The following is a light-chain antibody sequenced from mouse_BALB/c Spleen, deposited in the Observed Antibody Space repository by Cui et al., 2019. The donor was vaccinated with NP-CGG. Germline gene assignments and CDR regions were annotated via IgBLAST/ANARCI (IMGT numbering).Light chain of an antibody. CDR3: ALWYSNHWV. J-gene: IGLJ1*01. V-gene: IGLV1*01. CDR2: GTN. Sequence: AFVTQLSSPTTSPGETVTFTCRSSTGAVTTSNYANWVQEKPDHLFTGLIGGTNNRAPGVPARFSGSLIGDKAALTITGAQTEDEAIYFCALWYSNHWVFGGGTKLTVL. CDR1: TGAVTTSNY.